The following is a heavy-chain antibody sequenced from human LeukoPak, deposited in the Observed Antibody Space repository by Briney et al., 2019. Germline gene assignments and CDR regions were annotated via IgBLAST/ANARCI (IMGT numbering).Heavy chain of an antibody. Sequence: PGGSLRLSCTASGFTFGDSTMNWVRQAPGKGLEWVGVITSKAYGGTTDCAASVKGRFTISRDDSKSIAYLQMNSLKTEDTAVYYCTRTAYFDYWGQGTLVTVSS. J-gene: IGHJ4*02. V-gene: IGHV3-49*04. CDR3: TRTAYFDY. CDR1: GFTFGDST. CDR2: ITSKAYGGTT.